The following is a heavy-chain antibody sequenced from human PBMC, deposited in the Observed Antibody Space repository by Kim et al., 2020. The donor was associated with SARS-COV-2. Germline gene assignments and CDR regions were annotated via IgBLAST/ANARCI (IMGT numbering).Heavy chain of an antibody. V-gene: IGHV3-43*01. Sequence: GGSLRLSCAASGFTFDDYTMHWVRQAPGKGLEWVSLISWDGGSTYYADSVKGRFTISRDNSKNSLYLQMNSLRTEDTALYYCALSYNRYSSSSYLGYWG. CDR1: GFTFDDYT. D-gene: IGHD6-6*01. CDR3: ALSYNRYSSSSYLGY. CDR2: ISWDGGST. J-gene: IGHJ4*01.